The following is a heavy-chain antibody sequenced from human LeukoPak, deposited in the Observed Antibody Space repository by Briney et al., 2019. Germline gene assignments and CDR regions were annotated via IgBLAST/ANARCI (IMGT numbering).Heavy chain of an antibody. Sequence: PSETLSLTCAVYGGSFSGYYWSWIRQPPGKGLEWIGEINHSGSTNYNPSLKSRVTISVDTSKNQFSLKLSSVTAADTAVYYCARGRNYWGQGTLATVSS. CDR2: INHSGST. V-gene: IGHV4-34*01. CDR1: GGSFSGYY. CDR3: ARGRNY. J-gene: IGHJ4*02.